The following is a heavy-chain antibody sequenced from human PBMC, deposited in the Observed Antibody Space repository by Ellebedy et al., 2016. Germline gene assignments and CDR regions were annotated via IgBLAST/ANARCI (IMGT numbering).Heavy chain of an antibody. CDR1: GGSISSGGYY. D-gene: IGHD3-16*01. Sequence: SETLSLTCTVSGGSISSGGYYWSWIRQHPGKGLEWIGYIHYSGSTSYNPSLKSRVTISADTSKNQFSLRLSTVTAADMAVYYCVRDRGGWGGMDVWGQGTTVTVSS. V-gene: IGHV4-31*03. CDR3: VRDRGGWGGMDV. CDR2: IHYSGST. J-gene: IGHJ6*02.